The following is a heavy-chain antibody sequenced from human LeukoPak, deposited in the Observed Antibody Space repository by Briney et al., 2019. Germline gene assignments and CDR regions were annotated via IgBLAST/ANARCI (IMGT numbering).Heavy chain of an antibody. Sequence: SETLSLTCTVSGYSINSGYYWGWIRQPPGKGLEWIGSIYHSGSTYYNPSLKRRVTISLDTSKNQFSLKLSSVTAADTAVYYCARGPRGMRYSSGWTLGYWGQGTLVTVSS. CDR3: ARGPRGMRYSSGWTLGY. CDR1: GYSINSGYY. CDR2: IYHSGST. V-gene: IGHV4-38-2*02. D-gene: IGHD6-19*01. J-gene: IGHJ4*02.